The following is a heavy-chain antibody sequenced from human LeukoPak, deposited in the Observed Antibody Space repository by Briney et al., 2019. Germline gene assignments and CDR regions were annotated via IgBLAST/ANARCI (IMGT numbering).Heavy chain of an antibody. J-gene: IGHJ4*02. V-gene: IGHV4-59*08. CDR1: GGSISSYY. Sequence: PSETLSLTCTVSGGSISSYYWSWIRQPPGKGLEWLGYVYYSGSTNYNTSLKSRVTISEDTSNNQFSLKQNSVTAADTAVFYWARHTTMAAWHFEHWGQGTLVTVSS. D-gene: IGHD5-18*01. CDR2: VYYSGST. CDR3: ARHTTMAAWHFEH.